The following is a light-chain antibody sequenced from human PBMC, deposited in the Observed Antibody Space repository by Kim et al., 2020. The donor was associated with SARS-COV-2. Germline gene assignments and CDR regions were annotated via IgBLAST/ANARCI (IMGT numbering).Light chain of an antibody. Sequence: ASVGDRVTITCRASQGISSYLAWYQQKPGKAPKLLIYSASTLQNGVPSRFSGSGSGTEFTLTISGLQPEDFATYYCQQLDTYPRVTFGLGTRLEIK. CDR1: QGISSY. CDR3: QQLDTYPRVT. V-gene: IGKV1-9*01. J-gene: IGKJ5*01. CDR2: SAS.